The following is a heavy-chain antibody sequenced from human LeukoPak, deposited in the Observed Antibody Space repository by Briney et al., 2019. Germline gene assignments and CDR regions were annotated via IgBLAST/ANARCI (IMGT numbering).Heavy chain of an antibody. D-gene: IGHD4-17*01. CDR1: GGSISSSNR. CDR2: IYHSGST. Sequence: PSGTLSLTCAVSGGSISSSNRWSWVRQPPGKGLEWIGEIYHSGSTNYNPSLKSRVTISVDKSKNQFSLKLSSVTAADTAVYYCARGSDYGDYEAKTKLDYWGQGTLVTVSS. J-gene: IGHJ4*02. CDR3: ARGSDYGDYEAKTKLDY. V-gene: IGHV4-4*02.